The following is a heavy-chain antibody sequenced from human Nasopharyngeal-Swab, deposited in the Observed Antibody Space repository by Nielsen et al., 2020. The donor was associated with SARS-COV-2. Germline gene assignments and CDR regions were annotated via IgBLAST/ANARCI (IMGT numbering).Heavy chain of an antibody. CDR1: GTYV. CDR3: ARDCSTSSCHLV. V-gene: IGHV1-18*01. D-gene: IGHD2-2*01. J-gene: IGHJ4*02. CDR2: ISPYNPKA. Sequence: ASVKVSCKTSGTYVISWVRQAPGQGLEWVGRISPYNPKANYAQNIQGRVTMTTDTSTSTAYMELSSLRSDDTAVYYCARDCSTSSCHLVWGQGTLVTVSS.